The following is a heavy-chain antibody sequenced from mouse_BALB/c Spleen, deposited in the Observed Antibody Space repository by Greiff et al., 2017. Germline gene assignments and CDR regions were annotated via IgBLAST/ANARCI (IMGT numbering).Heavy chain of an antibody. CDR1: GYAFSSSW. CDR3: ARNNYYGSSGDY. D-gene: IGHD1-1*01. CDR2: IYPGDGDT. J-gene: IGHJ2*01. Sequence: VQLQQSGPELVKPGASVKISCKASGYAFSSSWMNWVKQRPGQGLEWIGRIYPGDGDTNYNGKFKGKATLTADKSSSTAYMQLSSLTSVDSAVYFCARNNYYGSSGDYWGQGTTLTVSS. V-gene: IGHV1-82*01.